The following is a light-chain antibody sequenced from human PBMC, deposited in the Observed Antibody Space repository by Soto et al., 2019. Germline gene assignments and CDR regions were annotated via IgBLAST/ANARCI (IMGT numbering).Light chain of an antibody. V-gene: IGLV2-14*01. CDR3: SSYTSSSTLVV. CDR1: SSDVGGYNY. CDR2: EVS. J-gene: IGLJ2*01. Sequence: QAVVTQPASVSGSPGQSITISCTGTSSDVGGYNYVSWYQQHPGKAPKLMFYEVSNRPSGVSNRFSGSKSGNTASLTISGLQAEDEADYYCSSYTSSSTLVVFGGGTKRTVL.